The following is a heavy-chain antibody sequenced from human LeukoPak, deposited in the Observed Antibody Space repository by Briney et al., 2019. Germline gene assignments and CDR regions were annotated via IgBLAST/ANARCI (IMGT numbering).Heavy chain of an antibody. J-gene: IGHJ6*02. D-gene: IGHD3-16*01. CDR3: ARGGGLDV. CDR2: INQNGNVN. V-gene: IGHV3-7*03. Sequence: GGSLRLSCAASGFTFSSYWMNWARQAPGKGLEWVASINQNGNVNYYVDSVRGRFTISRDNAKNSLYLQMSNLRAEDTAVYFCARGGGLDVWGQGATVTVSS. CDR1: GFTFSSYW.